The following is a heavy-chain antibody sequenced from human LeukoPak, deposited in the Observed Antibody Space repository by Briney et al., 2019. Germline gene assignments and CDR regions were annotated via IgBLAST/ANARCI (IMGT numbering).Heavy chain of an antibody. D-gene: IGHD6-13*01. V-gene: IGHV3-30*04. CDR3: ARADSSSLGFYY. J-gene: IGHJ4*02. CDR2: ISYDGSNK. CDR1: GFTFSSYA. Sequence: GGSLRLSRAASGFTFSSYAMHWVRQAPGKGLEWVAVISYDGSNKYYADSVKGRFTISRDNSKNTLYLQMNSLRAEDTAVYYCARADSSSLGFYYWGQGTLVTVSS.